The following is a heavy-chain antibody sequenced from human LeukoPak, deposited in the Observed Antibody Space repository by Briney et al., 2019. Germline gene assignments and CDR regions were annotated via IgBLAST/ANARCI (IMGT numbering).Heavy chain of an antibody. CDR2: INHSGST. Sequence: SETLSLTCAVYGGSFSGYYWSWIRQPPGEGLEWIGEINHSGSTNYNPSLKSRVTISVDTSKNQFSLKLSSVTAADTAVYYCARYRGSSGYLGVQSLYYFDYWGQGTLVTVSS. CDR3: ARYRGSSGYLGVQSLYYFDY. CDR1: GGSFSGYY. V-gene: IGHV4-34*01. J-gene: IGHJ4*02. D-gene: IGHD3-22*01.